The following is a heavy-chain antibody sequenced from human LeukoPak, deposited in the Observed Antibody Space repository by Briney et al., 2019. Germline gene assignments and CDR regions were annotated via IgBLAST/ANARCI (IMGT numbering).Heavy chain of an antibody. CDR1: GGTFSSYA. Sequence: ASVKVSCKASGGTFSSYAISWVRQATGQGLEWMGWMNPNSGNTGYAQKFQGRVTMTRNTSISTAYMELSSLRSEDTAVYYCARGLGDIVVVPAAYYYYYHMDVWGKGTTVTVSS. J-gene: IGHJ6*03. V-gene: IGHV1-8*02. D-gene: IGHD2-2*01. CDR2: MNPNSGNT. CDR3: ARGLGDIVVVPAAYYYYYHMDV.